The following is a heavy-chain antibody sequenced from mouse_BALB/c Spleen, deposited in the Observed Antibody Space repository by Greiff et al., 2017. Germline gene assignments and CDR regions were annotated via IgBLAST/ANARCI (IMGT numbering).Heavy chain of an antibody. Sequence: EVQLQESGPGLVKPSQSLSLTCSVTGYSITSGYYWNWIRQFPGNKLEWMGYISYDGSNNYNPSLKNRISITRDTSKNQFFLKLNSVTTEDTATYYCALYYYGSSGYFDVWGAGTTVTVSS. CDR1: GYSITSGYY. CDR2: ISYDGSN. J-gene: IGHJ1*01. D-gene: IGHD1-1*01. CDR3: ALYYYGSSGYFDV. V-gene: IGHV3-6*02.